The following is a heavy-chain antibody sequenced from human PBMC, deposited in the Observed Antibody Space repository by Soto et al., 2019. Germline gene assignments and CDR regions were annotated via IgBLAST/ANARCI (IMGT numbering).Heavy chain of an antibody. Sequence: GGSLRLSCAASGFTFSSYAMSWVRQAPGKGLEWVSAISGSGGSTYYADSVKGRFTISRDNSKNTLYLQMNSLRAEDTAVYYCAKDHFTIFGSRYYYYGMDVWGQGTTVTVSS. J-gene: IGHJ6*02. V-gene: IGHV3-23*01. D-gene: IGHD3-3*01. CDR3: AKDHFTIFGSRYYYYGMDV. CDR2: ISGSGGST. CDR1: GFTFSSYA.